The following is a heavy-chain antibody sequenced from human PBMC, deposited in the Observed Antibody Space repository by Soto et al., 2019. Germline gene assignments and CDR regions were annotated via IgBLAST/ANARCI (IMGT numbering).Heavy chain of an antibody. CDR1: VASISSYY. Sequence: SETLSLTCTVSVASISSYYWTWIRQPPGKGLEWLGYIFSSGSATYNPSLKSRVTISVDKSKNQFSLKLNSVTAADTAVYHCARIPMARGSPTGMDVWGQGTTVTVSS. CDR2: IFSSGSA. V-gene: IGHV4-59*01. CDR3: ARIPMARGSPTGMDV. J-gene: IGHJ6*02. D-gene: IGHD3-10*01.